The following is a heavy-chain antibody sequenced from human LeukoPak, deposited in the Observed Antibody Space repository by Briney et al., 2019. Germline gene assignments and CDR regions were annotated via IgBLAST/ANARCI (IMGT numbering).Heavy chain of an antibody. Sequence: SETLSLTCAVSGYSISSSNWWGWIRQPPGKGLEGIGYIYYSGSTYYNPSLKSRVTMSVDTSKNQFSLKLSSVTAVDTAAYYCARNCDTVVVPAVPRPWFDPWGKGTLVTVSS. J-gene: IGHJ5*02. CDR1: GYSISSSNW. CDR3: ARNCDTVVVPAVPRPWFDP. V-gene: IGHV4-28*01. CDR2: IYYSGST. D-gene: IGHD2-2*01.